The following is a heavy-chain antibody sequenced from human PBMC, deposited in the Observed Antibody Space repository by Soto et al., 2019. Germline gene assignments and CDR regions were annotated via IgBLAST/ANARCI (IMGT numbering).Heavy chain of an antibody. D-gene: IGHD1-7*01. CDR3: VRHLARGGNTYYYDY. CDR2: ISSSSSDT. J-gene: IGHJ4*02. V-gene: IGHV3-11*06. CDR1: GFTFSDYY. Sequence: PGGSLRLSCAASGFTFSDYYMSWIRQVPGKGLEWVSYISSSSSDTNYADSVRGRFTISRDNAKNSLYLQMNGLRAEDTAVYYCVRHLARGGNTYYYDYWGQGTLVTVSS.